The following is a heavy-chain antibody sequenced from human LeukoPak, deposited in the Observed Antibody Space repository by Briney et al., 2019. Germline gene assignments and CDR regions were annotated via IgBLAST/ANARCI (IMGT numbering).Heavy chain of an antibody. CDR1: GGSITISSYY. CDR2: IYYSGNT. V-gene: IGHV4-39*01. CDR3: ARGLLYSGSFSRNWFDS. J-gene: IGHJ5*01. Sequence: PSETLSLTCTVSGGSITISSYYWGWIRQPPGKGLEWIGSIYYSGNTYYNPSLKSRVSISIDTSRHQFALKLNSVTAADTAVYYCARGLLYSGSFSRNWFDSWGHGTLVTVSS. D-gene: IGHD1-26*01.